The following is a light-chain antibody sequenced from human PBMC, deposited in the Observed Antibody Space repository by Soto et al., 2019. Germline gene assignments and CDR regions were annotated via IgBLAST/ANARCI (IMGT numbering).Light chain of an antibody. CDR3: QQYANSPIT. CDR2: GVS. J-gene: IGKJ5*01. Sequence: ELLLTQSPGTLSFSPWESAALSCSASQPVSSNFLAWYQQKPGQAPRLLIYGVSSRASGIPDRFFGSGSGTDFTLTINRLEPEDFAVYYCQQYANSPITFGQGTRLEI. V-gene: IGKV3-20*01. CDR1: QPVSSNF.